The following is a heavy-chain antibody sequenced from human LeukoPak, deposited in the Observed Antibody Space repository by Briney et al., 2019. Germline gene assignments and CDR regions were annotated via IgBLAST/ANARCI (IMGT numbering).Heavy chain of an antibody. Sequence: SETLSLTCTVSGGSISSGGYYWSWIRQHPGKGLEWIGYIYYSGSTYYNPSLKSRVTISVDTSKNQFSLKLSSVTAADTAVYYCARDGIAAAVEPGMDVWGQGTTVTVSS. CDR2: IYYSGST. D-gene: IGHD6-13*01. J-gene: IGHJ6*02. V-gene: IGHV4-31*03. CDR3: ARDGIAAAVEPGMDV. CDR1: GGSISSGGYY.